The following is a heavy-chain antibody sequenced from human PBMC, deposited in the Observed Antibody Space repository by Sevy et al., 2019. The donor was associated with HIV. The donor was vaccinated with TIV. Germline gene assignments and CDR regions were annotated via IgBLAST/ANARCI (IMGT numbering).Heavy chain of an antibody. J-gene: IGHJ4*02. CDR3: ARDDIVARDYFDH. CDR2: ISSSSNYI. D-gene: IGHD2-15*01. V-gene: IGHV3-21*01. Sequence: GGSLRLSCAASGFTFSSYSMNWVRQAPGKGLEWVSSISSSSNYIYYADSVKGRFTISRDNAKNSLYLHMDSLRAEDTALYYCARDDIVARDYFDHWGQGTLVTVSS. CDR1: GFTFSSYS.